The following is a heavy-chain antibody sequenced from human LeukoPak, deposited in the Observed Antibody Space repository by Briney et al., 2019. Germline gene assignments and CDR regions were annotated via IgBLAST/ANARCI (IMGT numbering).Heavy chain of an antibody. V-gene: IGHV1-2*02. J-gene: IGHJ3*02. Sequence: ASVKVSCKASGGTFSSYAISWVRQAPGQGLEWMGWINPNSGGTNYAQKFQGRVTMTRDTSISTAYMELSRLRSDDTAVYYCARDKSLILYSSSAFDIWGQGTMVTVSS. CDR2: INPNSGGT. D-gene: IGHD6-6*01. CDR3: ARDKSLILYSSSAFDI. CDR1: GGTFSSYA.